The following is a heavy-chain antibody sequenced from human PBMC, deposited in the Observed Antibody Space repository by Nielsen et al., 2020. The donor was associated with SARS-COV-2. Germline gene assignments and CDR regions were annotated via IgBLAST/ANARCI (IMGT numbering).Heavy chain of an antibody. J-gene: IGHJ4*02. CDR3: ATRTTVTTGCNY. CDR1: SASINNFY. CDR2: INHSGST. D-gene: IGHD4-17*01. V-gene: IGHV4-34*01. Sequence: SETLSLTCTISSASINNFYWSWIRQPPGKGLEWIGEINHSGSTNYNPSLKSRVTISVDTSKNQFSLKLSSVTAADTAVYYCATRTTVTTGCNYWGQGTLVTVSS.